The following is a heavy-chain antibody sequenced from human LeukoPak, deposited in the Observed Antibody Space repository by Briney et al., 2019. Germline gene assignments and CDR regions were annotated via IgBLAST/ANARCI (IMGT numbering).Heavy chain of an antibody. CDR2: INPNSGGT. Sequence: ASVKVSCKASGYTFTGYYMHWVRQAPGQGLEWMGWINPNSGGTNYAQKFQGRVTMTRDTSISTAYMELSRLRSGDTAVYYCARSFDCSSASCFPDYWGQGTLVTVSS. D-gene: IGHD2-2*01. CDR1: GYTFTGYY. V-gene: IGHV1-2*02. CDR3: ARSFDCSSASCFPDY. J-gene: IGHJ4*02.